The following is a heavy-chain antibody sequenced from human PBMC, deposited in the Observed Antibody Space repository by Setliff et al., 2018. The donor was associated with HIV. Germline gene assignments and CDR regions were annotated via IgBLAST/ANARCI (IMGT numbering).Heavy chain of an antibody. J-gene: IGHJ4*02. CDR2: ISSNGGST. Sequence: PGGSLRLSCSASGFTFSSYVMHWVRQAPGKGLEYVSAISSNGGSTYYADSVKGRFTISRDNSKNTLYLQMSSLRVEDTAVYYCVKAVIVVIPAAIFDYWGQGTQVTVSS. CDR1: GFTFSSYV. D-gene: IGHD2-2*01. V-gene: IGHV3-64D*09. CDR3: VKAVIVVIPAAIFDY.